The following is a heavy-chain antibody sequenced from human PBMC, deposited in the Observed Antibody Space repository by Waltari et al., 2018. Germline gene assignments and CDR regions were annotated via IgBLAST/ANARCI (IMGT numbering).Heavy chain of an antibody. CDR2: INPKSGGT. D-gene: IGHD5-12*01. CDR3: ARGDGYTDNWLDP. Sequence: QVQLVQSGAEVKKSRASVKVSCKASGYTFTGYYIHWVRQAPGQGLEWMGRINPKSGGTNYAEKFQGRVTMTRDTSISTAYMELRRLRSDDTAVYYCARGDGYTDNWLDPWGQGTLVTVSS. V-gene: IGHV1-2*06. CDR1: GYTFTGYY. J-gene: IGHJ5*02.